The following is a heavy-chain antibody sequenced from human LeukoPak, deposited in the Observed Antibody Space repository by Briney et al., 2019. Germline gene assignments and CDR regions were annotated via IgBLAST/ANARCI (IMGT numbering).Heavy chain of an antibody. CDR1: GGSISSSSYY. CDR2: IYYSGST. CDR3: ARVIVVVPAATLDV. J-gene: IGHJ6*04. D-gene: IGHD2-2*01. V-gene: IGHV4-39*07. Sequence: PSETLSLTCIVSGGSISSSSYYWGWIRQPPGKGLEWIGSIYYSGSTYYNPSLKSRVTISVDTSKNQFSLKLSSVTAADTAVYYCARVIVVVPAATLDVWGKGTTVTVSS.